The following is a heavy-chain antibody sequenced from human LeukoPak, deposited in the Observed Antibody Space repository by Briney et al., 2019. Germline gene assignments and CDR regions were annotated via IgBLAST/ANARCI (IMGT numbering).Heavy chain of an antibody. CDR2: IYYSGST. Sequence: SETLSLTRTVSGGSISSYYWSWIRQPPGKGLEWIGYIYYSGSTNYNPSLKSRVTISVDTSKNQFSLKLSSVTAADTAVYYCARAMTTVVTRDAFDIWGQGTMVTVSS. V-gene: IGHV4-59*01. CDR1: GGSISSYY. J-gene: IGHJ3*02. CDR3: ARAMTTVVTRDAFDI. D-gene: IGHD4-23*01.